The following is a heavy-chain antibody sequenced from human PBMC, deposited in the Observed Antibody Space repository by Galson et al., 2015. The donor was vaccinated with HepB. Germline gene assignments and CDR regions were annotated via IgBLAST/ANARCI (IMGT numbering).Heavy chain of an antibody. V-gene: IGHV3-33*01. J-gene: IGHJ4*02. Sequence: SLRLSCAASGFTFSSYGMHWVRQAPGKGLEWVAVVWYDGSNKYYADSVKGRFTISRDNSKYTLYLQMNSLRAEDTAVYYCATLWSGSYTPFDYWGQGTLVTVSS. CDR3: ATLWSGSYTPFDY. CDR2: VWYDGSNK. CDR1: GFTFSSYG. D-gene: IGHD3-3*01.